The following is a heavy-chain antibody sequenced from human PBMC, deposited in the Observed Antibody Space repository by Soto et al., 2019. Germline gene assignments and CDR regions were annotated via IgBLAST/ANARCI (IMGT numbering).Heavy chain of an antibody. J-gene: IGHJ4*02. Sequence: GGSLRLSCAASGFTFSSHWMHWVRQAPGKGLVWVSQVSGDGRTTSYADSVEGRFTISRDNAKNTLYLQMNSLRADDTAVYYCVSYNWKYPFDYWGQGTLVTVSS. CDR3: VSYNWKYPFDY. CDR2: VSGDGRTT. D-gene: IGHD1-7*01. CDR1: GFTFSSHW. V-gene: IGHV3-74*01.